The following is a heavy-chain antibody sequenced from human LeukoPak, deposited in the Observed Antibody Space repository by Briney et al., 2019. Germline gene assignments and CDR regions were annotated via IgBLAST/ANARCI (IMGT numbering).Heavy chain of an antibody. Sequence: PGRSLRLSCAASGFTFSSCAMHCVRQAPGKGLEWVAIISYDGNTKYYADSVKGRFTISRDNSKNTLYLQVNSLRAEDTAIYYCARRPVYGNSGHYAFDVWGQGTMVTVSS. CDR1: GFTFSSCA. D-gene: IGHD3-10*01. V-gene: IGHV3-30*03. CDR2: ISYDGNTK. CDR3: ARRPVYGNSGHYAFDV. J-gene: IGHJ3*01.